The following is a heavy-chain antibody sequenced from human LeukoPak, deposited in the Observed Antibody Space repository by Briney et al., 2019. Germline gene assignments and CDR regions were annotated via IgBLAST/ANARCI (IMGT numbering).Heavy chain of an antibody. CDR3: ARQSLGNNYDN. V-gene: IGHV1-18*01. CDR2: ISGYNGNT. Sequence: ASVKVSCKAFGYTFTSYGISWVRQAPGQGLEWLGWISGYNGNTNYVQKVQGRVTMTTDTSTSTAYMELRSLTSDDTAVYYCARQSLGNNYDNWGQGTLVIVSS. CDR1: GYTFTSYG. J-gene: IGHJ4*02. D-gene: IGHD1-1*01.